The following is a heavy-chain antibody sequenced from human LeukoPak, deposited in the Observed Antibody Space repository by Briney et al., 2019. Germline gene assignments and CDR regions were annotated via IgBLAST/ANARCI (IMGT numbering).Heavy chain of an antibody. CDR1: GFSFSNYV. D-gene: IGHD2/OR15-2a*01. Sequence: GGSLRLSCAATGFSFSNYVMSWVRQAPGKGLECVSGISGSGGTTHNADSVKGRFTISRDNSKNTLYLQMNNLRAEDTALYFCARSPEDFPPYFDRWFDSWGQGILVTVSS. CDR2: ISGSGGTT. J-gene: IGHJ5*01. V-gene: IGHV3-23*01. CDR3: ARSPEDFPPYFDRWFDS.